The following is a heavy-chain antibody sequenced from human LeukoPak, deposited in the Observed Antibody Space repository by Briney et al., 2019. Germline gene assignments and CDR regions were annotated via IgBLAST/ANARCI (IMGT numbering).Heavy chain of an antibody. Sequence: SETLSLTCAVYGGSFSGYYWSWIRQPPGKGLEWIGEINHSGSTNYNPYLKSRVTLSVDTSKNQSSLKLSSVTAADTAVYYCARSLVVTAYNWFDPWGQGTLVTVSS. CDR3: ARSLVVTAYNWFDP. CDR1: GGSFSGYY. D-gene: IGHD2-21*02. J-gene: IGHJ5*02. CDR2: INHSGST. V-gene: IGHV4-34*01.